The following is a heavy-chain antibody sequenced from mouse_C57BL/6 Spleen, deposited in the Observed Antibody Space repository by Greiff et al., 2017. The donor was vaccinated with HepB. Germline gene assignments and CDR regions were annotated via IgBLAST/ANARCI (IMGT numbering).Heavy chain of an antibody. Sequence: QVQLKQPGAELVKPGASVKMSCKASGYTFTSYWITWVKQRPGQGLEWIGDIYPGSGSTNYNEKFKSKATLTVDTSSSTAYMQLSSLTSEDSAVYYCARERKGYAMDYWGQGTSVTVSS. CDR3: ARERKGYAMDY. CDR1: GYTFTSYW. J-gene: IGHJ4*01. V-gene: IGHV1-55*01. CDR2: IYPGSGST.